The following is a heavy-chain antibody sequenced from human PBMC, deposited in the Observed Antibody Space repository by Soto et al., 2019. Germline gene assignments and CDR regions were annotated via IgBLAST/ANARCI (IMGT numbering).Heavy chain of an antibody. J-gene: IGHJ5*02. CDR3: ARDRYSMVRGVITNWFDP. Sequence: QVQLQESGPGLVKPSQTLSLTCTVSGGSISSGGYYWSWIRQHPGKGLEWIGYIYYSGSTYYNPSLKSRVTISVDTSKNQFSLKLSSVTAADTAVYYCARDRYSMVRGVITNWFDPWGQGTLVTVSS. CDR2: IYYSGST. V-gene: IGHV4-31*03. CDR1: GGSISSGGYY. D-gene: IGHD3-10*01.